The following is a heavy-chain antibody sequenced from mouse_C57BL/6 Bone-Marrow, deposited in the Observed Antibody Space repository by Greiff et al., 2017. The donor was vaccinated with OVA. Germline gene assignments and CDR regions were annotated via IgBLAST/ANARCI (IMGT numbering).Heavy chain of an antibody. D-gene: IGHD2-4*01. CDR2: INPNNGGT. V-gene: IGHV1-26*01. CDR1: GYTFTDYY. CDR3: AGLRDAMDY. Sequence: EVQLQQSGPELVKPGASVKISCKASGYTFTDYYMNWVKQSHGKSLEWIGDINPNNGGTSYNQKFKGKATLTVDKSSSTAYMELRSLTSEDSAVYYCAGLRDAMDYWGQGTSVTVSS. J-gene: IGHJ4*01.